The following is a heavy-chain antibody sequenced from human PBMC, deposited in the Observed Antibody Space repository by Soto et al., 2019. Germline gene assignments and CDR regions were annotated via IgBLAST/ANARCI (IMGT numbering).Heavy chain of an antibody. J-gene: IGHJ6*02. CDR2: IYYSGST. Sequence: SETQSLTCPVSGGYVSSGSYYWSWIKKPPGKGLEWIGYIYYSGSTNYNPSLKSRVTISVDTSKNQFSLKLNSVTAADTAVYYCARGYYDSSGYYYYYYYGMDVWGQGTTVTVSS. CDR1: GGYVSSGSYY. CDR3: ARGYYDSSGYYYYYYYGMDV. V-gene: IGHV4-61*01. D-gene: IGHD3-22*01.